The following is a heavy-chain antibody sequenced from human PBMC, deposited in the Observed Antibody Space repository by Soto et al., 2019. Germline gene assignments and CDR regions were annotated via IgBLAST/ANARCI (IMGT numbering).Heavy chain of an antibody. J-gene: IGHJ4*02. CDR1: GFTFSSQW. V-gene: IGHV3-74*01. CDR3: VNLRLGA. D-gene: IGHD3-16*01. CDR2: IDNDGTGT. Sequence: EVQLVESGGGLVQPGGSLRLSCAASGFTFSSQWMYWVRQAPGKGLVWVSRIDNDGTGTAYADSVKGRFTISRDNAKNTMYLQRSSLEAEDTAVYYCVNLRLGAWGQGTPVTVSS.